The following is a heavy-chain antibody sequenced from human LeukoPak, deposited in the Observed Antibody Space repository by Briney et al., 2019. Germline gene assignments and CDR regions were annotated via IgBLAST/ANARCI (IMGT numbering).Heavy chain of an antibody. D-gene: IGHD3-10*01. J-gene: IGHJ4*02. V-gene: IGHV1-18*01. CDR1: GGTFSSHA. CDR2: ISAYNGNT. CDR3: ARDLEFGELLSGPLGY. Sequence: GASVKVSCKASGGTFSSHAISWVRQAPGQGLEWMGWISAYNGNTNYAQKLQGRVTMTTDTSTSTAYMELRSLRSDDTAVYYCARDLEFGELLSGPLGYWGQGTLATVSS.